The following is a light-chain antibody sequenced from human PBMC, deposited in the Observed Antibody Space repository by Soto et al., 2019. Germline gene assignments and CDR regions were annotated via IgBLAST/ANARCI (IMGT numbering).Light chain of an antibody. CDR3: AAWDDSLNGYV. CDR2: EAT. J-gene: IGLJ1*01. V-gene: IGLV2-14*01. CDR1: SSDIGASNF. Sequence: QSVLTQPPSVSGSPGQSITVSCTGTSSDIGASNFVSWYQHLPGRAPKVIIFEATNRPSGVSDRFSGSKAGTSASLAISGLQSEDEADYYCAAWDDSLNGYVFGTGTKVTVL.